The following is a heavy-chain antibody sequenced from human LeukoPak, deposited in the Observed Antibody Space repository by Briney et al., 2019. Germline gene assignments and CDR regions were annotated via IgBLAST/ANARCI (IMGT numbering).Heavy chain of an antibody. V-gene: IGHV1-69*04. D-gene: IGHD2-15*01. CDR1: GGTFSSYA. CDR3: ARLYCSGGSCYFHDWFDP. J-gene: IGHJ5*02. Sequence: SVKVSCKASGGTFSSYAISWVRQAPGQGLEWMGRIIPILGIANYAQKFQGRVTMTRNTSISTAYMELSSLRSEDTAVYYCARLYCSGGSCYFHDWFDPWGQGTLVTVSS. CDR2: IIPILGIA.